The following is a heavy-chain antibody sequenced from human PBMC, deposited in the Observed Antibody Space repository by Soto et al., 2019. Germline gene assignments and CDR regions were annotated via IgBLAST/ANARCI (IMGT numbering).Heavy chain of an antibody. CDR2: ISVSGGST. CDR3: AKGPSTAAGTPVDY. V-gene: IGHV3-23*01. CDR1: GFPFSSYA. J-gene: IGHJ4*02. Sequence: PGGSLRLSCAASGFPFSSYAMSLVRQSPGKGLEWVSSISVSGGSTYYADSVKGRFTISRDNSKNTLYLQMNSLRAEDTAVYYCAKGPSTAAGTPVDYWGQGTLGHRLL. D-gene: IGHD6-13*01.